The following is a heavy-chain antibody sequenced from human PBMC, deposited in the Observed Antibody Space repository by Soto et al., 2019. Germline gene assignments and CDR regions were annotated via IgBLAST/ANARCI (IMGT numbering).Heavy chain of an antibody. J-gene: IGHJ6*02. CDR3: ARGLGYCSGGSCYSRYYYYYGMDV. CDR2: INHSGST. D-gene: IGHD2-15*01. Sequence: PSETLSLTCAVYGGSFSGYYWSWIRQPPGKGLEWIGEINHSGSTNYNPSLKSRVTISVDTSKNQFSLKLSSVTAADKAVYYCARGLGYCSGGSCYSRYYYYYGMDVWGQGTTVTVSS. V-gene: IGHV4-34*01. CDR1: GGSFSGYY.